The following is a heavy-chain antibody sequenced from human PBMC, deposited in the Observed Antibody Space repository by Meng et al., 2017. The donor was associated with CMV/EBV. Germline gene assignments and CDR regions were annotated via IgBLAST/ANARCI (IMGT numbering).Heavy chain of an antibody. CDR1: GGSISSYY. Sequence: QVQLEESVSVLVNPSSTPLFSCAVAGGSISSYYWSWIRQPAGKGLEWIGRIYTSGSTNYGPSLKRRVTMSVDTSKNQFSLKLSSVTAADTAVYYCARHGDTAMVVGIDYWGQGTLVTVSS. CDR2: IYTSGST. D-gene: IGHD5-18*01. J-gene: IGHJ4*02. V-gene: IGHV4-4*07. CDR3: ARHGDTAMVVGIDY.